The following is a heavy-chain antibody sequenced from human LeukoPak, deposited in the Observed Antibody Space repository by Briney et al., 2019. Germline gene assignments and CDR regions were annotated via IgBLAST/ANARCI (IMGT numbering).Heavy chain of an antibody. CDR3: ARHRSYYGSGSYAFDY. Sequence: SETLSLTCTVSGGSISSSSYYWGWIRQPPGKGLEWIGSIYYSGSTYYNPSLKSRVTISVDTSKNKFSLKLSSVTAADTAVYYCARHRSYYGSGSYAFDYWGQGTLVTVSS. D-gene: IGHD3-10*01. V-gene: IGHV4-39*01. J-gene: IGHJ4*02. CDR1: GGSISSSSYY. CDR2: IYYSGST.